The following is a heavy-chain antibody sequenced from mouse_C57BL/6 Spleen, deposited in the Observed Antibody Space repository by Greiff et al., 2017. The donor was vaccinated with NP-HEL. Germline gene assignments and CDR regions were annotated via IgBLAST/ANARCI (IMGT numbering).Heavy chain of an antibody. D-gene: IGHD1-1*01. J-gene: IGHJ1*03. Sequence: AQGLEWIGRIDPEDGDTEYAPKFQGKATMTADTSSNTAYLQLSSLTSEDTAVYYCTRIYYGSSNWYFDVWGTGTTVTVSS. V-gene: IGHV14-1*01. CDR3: TRIYYGSSNWYFDV. CDR2: IDPEDGDT.